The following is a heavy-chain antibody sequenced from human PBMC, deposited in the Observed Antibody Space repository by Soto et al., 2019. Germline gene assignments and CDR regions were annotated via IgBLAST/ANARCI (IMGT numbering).Heavy chain of an antibody. CDR2: TYYRSKWYN. Sequence: PSQTLSLTCVISGDSVSSNSAAWNWLRQSPSRGLEWLGRTYYRSKWYNDYAVSVKSRITINPDTSKNQFSLQLNSVTPEDTAVYYCARTITMVRGVVRSNCVDPWGQGTLVTVSS. CDR1: GDSVSSNSAA. V-gene: IGHV6-1*01. D-gene: IGHD3-10*01. CDR3: ARTITMVRGVVRSNCVDP. J-gene: IGHJ5*02.